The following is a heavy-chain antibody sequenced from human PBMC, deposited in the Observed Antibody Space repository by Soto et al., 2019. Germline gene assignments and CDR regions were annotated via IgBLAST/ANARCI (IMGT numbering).Heavy chain of an antibody. J-gene: IGHJ4*02. Sequence: QVQLQQWGAGLLKPSETLSLTCAVYGGSFSGYYWSWIRQPPGKGLEWIGEINHSGSTNYNPSLKRRVTLSGDTSKNPFSPKPSSVTGADTAVYYCARGQSSLLLDCWGQGVLVTVSS. D-gene: IGHD2-8*02. CDR2: INHSGST. CDR1: GGSFSGYY. V-gene: IGHV4-34*01. CDR3: ARGQSSLLLDC.